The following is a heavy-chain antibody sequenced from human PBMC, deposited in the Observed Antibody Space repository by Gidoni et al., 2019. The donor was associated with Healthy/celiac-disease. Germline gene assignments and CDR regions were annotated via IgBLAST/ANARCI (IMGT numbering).Heavy chain of an antibody. V-gene: IGHV4-59*01. CDR1: GCSISSYY. CDR3: ARVWFGHYWYFDL. J-gene: IGHJ2*01. Sequence: QVQLQESGPGLVKPSETLSLTCTVSGCSISSYYLSWIRQPPGKGLEWIGYIYYSGSTNYNPSLKSRVTIAVDTSKNQFSLKLSSVTAADTAVYYCARVWFGHYWYFDLWGRGTLVTVSS. D-gene: IGHD3-10*01. CDR2: IYYSGST.